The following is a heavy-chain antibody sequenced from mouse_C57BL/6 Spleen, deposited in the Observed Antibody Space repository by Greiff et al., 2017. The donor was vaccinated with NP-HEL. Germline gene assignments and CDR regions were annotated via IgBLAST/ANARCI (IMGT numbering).Heavy chain of an antibody. CDR3: ARDGDYAFAY. CDR2: ISDGGSYT. CDR1: GFTFSSYA. V-gene: IGHV5-4*01. Sequence: DVKLVESGGGLVKPGGSLKLSCAASGFTFSSYAMSWVRQTPEKRLEWVATISDGGSYTYYPDNVKGRFTISRDNAKNNLYLQMSHLKSEDTAMYYCARDGDYAFAYWGQGTLVTVSA. J-gene: IGHJ3*01. D-gene: IGHD2-4*01.